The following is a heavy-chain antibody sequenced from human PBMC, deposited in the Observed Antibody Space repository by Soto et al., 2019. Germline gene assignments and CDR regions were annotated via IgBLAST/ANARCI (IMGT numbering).Heavy chain of an antibody. Sequence: EVELVESGGGLVQPGGSLRLSCTASGFTFSGFWMHWVRQAPGKGLVWVSRINGDGSVTNYADSVKGRFTISRDNAKNSICLQMNSLRIEDTAVYYCVRVKETRGWGAFDCWGQGTLVTVSS. D-gene: IGHD6-19*01. J-gene: IGHJ4*02. CDR1: GFTFSGFW. CDR3: VRVKETRGWGAFDC. V-gene: IGHV3-74*01. CDR2: INGDGSVT.